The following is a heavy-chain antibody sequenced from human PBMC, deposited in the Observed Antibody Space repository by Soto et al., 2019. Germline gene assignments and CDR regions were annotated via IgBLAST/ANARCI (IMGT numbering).Heavy chain of an antibody. J-gene: IGHJ4*02. V-gene: IGHV1-3*05. CDR2: INAGNGNT. CDR3: ARHRSGWDY. D-gene: IGHD6-19*01. CDR1: GYSYTSYA. Sequence: QVQLVQFGAEEKKPGASVKVSCKASGYSYTSYAMHWVRQAPGQRLEWMGWINAGNGNTKYSQKFQGRVTITRDTAASPAYMELSSLRSEDTAVYYCARHRSGWDYWGQGTLVTVSS.